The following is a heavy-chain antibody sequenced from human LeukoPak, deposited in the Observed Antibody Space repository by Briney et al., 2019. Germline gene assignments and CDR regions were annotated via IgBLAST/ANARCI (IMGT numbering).Heavy chain of an antibody. V-gene: IGHV3-21*01. J-gene: IGHJ4*01. CDR2: IAGSSGYI. CDR1: GFTFSSYT. D-gene: IGHD2-21*02. Sequence: GGSLRLSCAASGFTFSSYTMNWVRQAPGKGLEWVSSIAGSSGYISYAVSVKGRFTISRDNAKKSLYLQMTSLTAEDTAVYYCARDRGAYCGGDCYLGFDYWGRGTLVTVSS. CDR3: ARDRGAYCGGDCYLGFDY.